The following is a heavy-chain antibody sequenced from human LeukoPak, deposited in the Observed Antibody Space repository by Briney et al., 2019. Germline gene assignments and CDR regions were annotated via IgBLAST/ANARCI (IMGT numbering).Heavy chain of an antibody. D-gene: IGHD2-15*01. CDR1: GFTFSSYA. Sequence: GGSLRLSCAASGFTFSSYAMSWVRQAPGKGLEWVSGISGSGGSTYYADSVKGRFTISRDNSKNTLYLQMNSLRAEDTAVYYCAKYCSGGNCYSGLSWGQGTLVTVSS. V-gene: IGHV3-23*01. CDR2: ISGSGGST. J-gene: IGHJ5*02. CDR3: AKYCSGGNCYSGLS.